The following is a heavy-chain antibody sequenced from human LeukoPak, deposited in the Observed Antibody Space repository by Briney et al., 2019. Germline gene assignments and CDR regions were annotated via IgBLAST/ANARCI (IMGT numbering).Heavy chain of an antibody. CDR1: GFTFSGYW. CDR3: ARDCLYLSYAEKPLCP. V-gene: IGHV3-7*01. Sequence: GGSLRLSCAASGFTFSGYWMKWVRQAPGKGLEWVANIRQDGSEKYYADSVKGRFTISRDNAKNSLSLQMNSLRAEDTAVYYCARDCLYLSYAEKPLCPWGQGTLVTVSS. D-gene: IGHD3-10*01. CDR2: IRQDGSEK. J-gene: IGHJ5*02.